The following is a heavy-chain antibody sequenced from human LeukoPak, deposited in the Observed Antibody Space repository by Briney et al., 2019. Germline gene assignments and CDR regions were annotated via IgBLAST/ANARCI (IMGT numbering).Heavy chain of an antibody. CDR2: ITVTHYTT. D-gene: IGHD4-17*01. Sequence: GGSLRLSYAASGFTFSSFAMTWVRQAPGKGLEGVSSITVTHYTTYYTDSLKGRFNISRDNSKNTLYLQMNSLRADDTAVYYCTKDPNGDYVGAFDPWGQGTLVTVSS. V-gene: IGHV3-23*01. CDR3: TKDPNGDYVGAFDP. J-gene: IGHJ5*02. CDR1: GFTFSSFA.